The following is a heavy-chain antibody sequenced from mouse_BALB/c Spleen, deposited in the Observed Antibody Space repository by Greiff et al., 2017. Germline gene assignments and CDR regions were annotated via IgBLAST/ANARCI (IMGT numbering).Heavy chain of an antibody. D-gene: IGHD2-1*01. CDR1: GYSITSDYA. Sequence: DVKLQESGPGLVKPSQSLSLTCTVTGYSITSDYAWNWIRQFPGNKLEWMGYISYSGSTSYNPSLKSRISITRDTSKNQFFLQLNSVTTEDTATYYCARSNYGNPYYFDYWGQGTTLTVSS. V-gene: IGHV3-2*02. J-gene: IGHJ2*01. CDR2: ISYSGST. CDR3: ARSNYGNPYYFDY.